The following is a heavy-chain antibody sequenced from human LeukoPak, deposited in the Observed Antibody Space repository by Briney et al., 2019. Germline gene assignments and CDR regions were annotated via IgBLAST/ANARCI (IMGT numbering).Heavy chain of an antibody. Sequence: SETLSLTYTVSGDSISGFYWSWIRQSPGMGLEWIGNIHSSGNTNYNPSLKSRVTLSEDTSTNQFFLKVISVTTADTAVYYCVRESSGWDLNFFDNWGQGTLVTVSS. V-gene: IGHV4-59*01. D-gene: IGHD6-19*01. CDR2: IHSSGNT. CDR1: GDSISGFY. J-gene: IGHJ4*02. CDR3: VRESSGWDLNFFDN.